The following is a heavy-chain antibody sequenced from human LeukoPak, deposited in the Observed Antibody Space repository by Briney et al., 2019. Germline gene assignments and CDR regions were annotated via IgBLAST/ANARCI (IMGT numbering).Heavy chain of an antibody. Sequence: SETLSLTCTVSGGSISSGDYYWSWIRQPPGKGLEWIGYIYYSGSTYYNPSLKSRVTISVDTSKNQFSLKLSSVTAADTAVYYCAREGTVTTFRDHFDYWGQGTLVTVSS. CDR3: AREGTVTTFRDHFDY. J-gene: IGHJ4*02. CDR2: IYYSGST. D-gene: IGHD4-17*01. CDR1: GGSISSGDYY. V-gene: IGHV4-30-4*01.